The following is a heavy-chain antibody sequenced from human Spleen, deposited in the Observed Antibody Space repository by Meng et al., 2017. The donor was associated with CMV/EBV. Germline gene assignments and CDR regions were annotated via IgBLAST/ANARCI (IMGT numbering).Heavy chain of an antibody. CDR1: GFTFGIYG. J-gene: IGHJ4*02. V-gene: IGHV3-30*03. CDR3: ARRWQSYFFDY. Sequence: GGSLRLSCAASGFTFGIYGMHWVRQAPGKGLEWVAFLSYDGSKKQHADSVKGRFSISRDNSKNTVFLQMNSLRVDDTAVYSCARRWQSYFFDYWGQGTLVTVSS. D-gene: IGHD6-13*01. CDR2: LSYDGSKK.